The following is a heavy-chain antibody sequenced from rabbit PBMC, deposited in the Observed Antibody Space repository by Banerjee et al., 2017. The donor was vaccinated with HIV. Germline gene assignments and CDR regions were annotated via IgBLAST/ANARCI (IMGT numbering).Heavy chain of an antibody. V-gene: IGHV1S40*01. CDR2: IDAGSSAGT. Sequence: QSLEESGGGLVQPEGSLTLTCTASGFSFSSNYYMCWVRQAPGKGLEWIGCIDAGSSAGTYYASWVNGRFTISKTSSTTVTLQMTSLTAADTATYFCARAGYTGYGYARYFNLWGPGTLVTVS. J-gene: IGHJ4*01. CDR1: GFSFSSNYY. D-gene: IGHD6-1*01. CDR3: ARAGYTGYGYARYFNL.